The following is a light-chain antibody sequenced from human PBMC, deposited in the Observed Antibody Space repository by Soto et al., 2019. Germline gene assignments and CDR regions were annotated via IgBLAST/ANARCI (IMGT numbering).Light chain of an antibody. Sequence: QSALTQPASVSGSPGQSITISCTGTSSDVGSYNLVSWYQQHPGKAPKLMIYEVSKRPSGVSNRFSGSKSGNTASLTISGHQAEDEADYYCCSDAGRSTVVFGGGTKVPVL. CDR2: EVS. J-gene: IGLJ2*01. CDR3: CSDAGRSTVV. CDR1: SSDVGSYNL. V-gene: IGLV2-23*02.